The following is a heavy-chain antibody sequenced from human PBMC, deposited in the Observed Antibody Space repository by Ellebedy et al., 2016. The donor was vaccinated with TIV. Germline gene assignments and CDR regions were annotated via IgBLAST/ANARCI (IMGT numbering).Heavy chain of an antibody. V-gene: IGHV3-30*18. J-gene: IGHJ4*02. Sequence: GESLKISCAASGFTFRSYGMHWVRQAPGKGLEWVAVISYDGSHKYYPDSVKGRFTISRDNSKNTLYLKMNSLRDEDTAVYYCAKDGRISRIEDYLDYWGQGTQVTVSS. CDR1: GFTFRSYG. CDR2: ISYDGSHK. D-gene: IGHD3-22*01. CDR3: AKDGRISRIEDYLDY.